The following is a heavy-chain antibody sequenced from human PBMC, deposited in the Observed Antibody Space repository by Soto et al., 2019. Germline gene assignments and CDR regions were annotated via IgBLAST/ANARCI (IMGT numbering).Heavy chain of an antibody. CDR3: ARGWETVGTTTPFAY. J-gene: IGHJ4*02. CDR2: IIPIFGTA. V-gene: IGHV1-69*06. CDR1: GYTFSSHA. Sequence: QVQLVQSGAEVKKPGASVKVSCKASGYTFSSHAISWVRQAPGQGLEWMGGIIPIFGTANYVQKFQGRVTISVDKSTSTAYMEVRSLRSEDTALYYCARGWETVGTTTPFAYWGQGTLVTVSS. D-gene: IGHD1-26*01.